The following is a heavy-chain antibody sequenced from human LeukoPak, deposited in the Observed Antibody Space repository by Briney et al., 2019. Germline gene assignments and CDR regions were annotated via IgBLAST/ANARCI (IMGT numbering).Heavy chain of an antibody. CDR1: GFTFSRYA. D-gene: IGHD3-10*01. CDR3: VKDSSSGSYFDY. CDR2: ISSNGGST. V-gene: IGHV3-64D*06. Sequence: PGGSLRLSCSASGFTFSRYAMHWVRQAPGKGLEYVSAISSNGGSTYYADSVKGRFTISRDNSRNTLHLQMSSLRVEDTAAYYCVKDSSSGSYFDYWGQGTLVTVSS. J-gene: IGHJ4*02.